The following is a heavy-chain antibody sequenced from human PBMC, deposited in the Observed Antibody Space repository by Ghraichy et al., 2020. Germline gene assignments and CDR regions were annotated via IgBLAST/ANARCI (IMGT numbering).Heavy chain of an antibody. CDR2: ISGSGGST. D-gene: IGHD3-9*01. Sequence: GGSLRLSCAASGFTFSSYAMSWVRQAPGKGLEWVSAISGSGGSTYYADSVKGRFIISRDNSKNTLYLQMNSLRAEDTAVYYCAKRTGYYNYYYYGMDVWGQGTTVTVSS. CDR3: AKRTGYYNYYYYGMDV. J-gene: IGHJ6*02. CDR1: GFTFSSYA. V-gene: IGHV3-23*01.